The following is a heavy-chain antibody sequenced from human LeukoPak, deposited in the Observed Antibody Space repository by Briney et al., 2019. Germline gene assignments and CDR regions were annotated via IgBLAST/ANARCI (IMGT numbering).Heavy chain of an antibody. CDR1: GGSITSHF. Sequence: PSETLSLSCNVSGGSITSHFWSWIRQPPGKGLEWIGFIYYSGSTDYNPSLKSRVTISRDTSKNQFSLELRSVTSADTAVYFCARGRTTHYASSGYWVGPLDFWGPGILVPVSS. D-gene: IGHD3-22*01. CDR3: ARGRTTHYASSGYWVGPLDF. J-gene: IGHJ4*02. CDR2: IYYSGST. V-gene: IGHV4-59*11.